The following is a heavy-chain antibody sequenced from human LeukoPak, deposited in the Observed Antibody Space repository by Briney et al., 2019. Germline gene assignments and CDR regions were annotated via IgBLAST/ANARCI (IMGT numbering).Heavy chain of an antibody. CDR1: GFSFSAYS. V-gene: IGHV3-21*01. CDR2: ISGGSDYI. D-gene: IGHD4/OR15-4a*01. J-gene: IGHJ4*02. CDR3: ARVSSVPTPRALDY. Sequence: GGSLRLSCAASGFSFSAYSMNWIRQAPGKGPEWVSSISGGSDYIFHADSVKGRFTVSRDNAKNSLYLQVNSLRAEDTAVYYCARVSSVPTPRALDYWGQGALVTVSS.